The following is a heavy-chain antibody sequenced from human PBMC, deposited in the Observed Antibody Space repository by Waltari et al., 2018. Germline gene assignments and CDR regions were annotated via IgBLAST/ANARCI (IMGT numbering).Heavy chain of an antibody. CDR1: GYNFNNYD. V-gene: IGHV1-8*03. CDR2: MNPNSGNT. CDR3: ARGPTSHYDFWSGYYTDTYYFDC. Sequence: QVQLVQAGAEVKKPGASVKVSCKASGYNFNNYDINWVRQATGQGLEWMGWMNPNSGNTGYAQKFQGRVTITRNTSISTAYMELSSLRSEDTAVYYCARGPTSHYDFWSGYYTDTYYFDCWGQGTLVTVSS. J-gene: IGHJ4*02. D-gene: IGHD3-3*01.